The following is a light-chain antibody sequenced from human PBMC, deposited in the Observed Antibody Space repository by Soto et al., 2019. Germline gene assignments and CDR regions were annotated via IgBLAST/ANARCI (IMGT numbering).Light chain of an antibody. Sequence: IIMTQSPATLSVSPGERVTLSCRASQSISTNLAWYQQKPGQAPRLLIYGASTRDTHIPDRFSGTGSETEFTLSVSSLQSEDFAVYYCQQYYAWPLVTFGGGTRVDI. J-gene: IGKJ4*01. CDR3: QQYYAWPLVT. V-gene: IGKV3-15*01. CDR2: GAS. CDR1: QSISTN.